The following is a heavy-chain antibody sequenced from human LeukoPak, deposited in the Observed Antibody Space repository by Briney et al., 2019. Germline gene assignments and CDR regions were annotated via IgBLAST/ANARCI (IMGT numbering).Heavy chain of an antibody. CDR3: AREKGLSTVTYDKAFDI. D-gene: IGHD4-17*01. CDR1: GGSLSGYY. CDR2: IYTSGST. V-gene: IGHV4-4*07. J-gene: IGHJ3*02. Sequence: SETLSLTCTVSGGSLSGYYWSWIRQPPGKGLEWIGRIYTSGSTNYNPSLKSRVTMSVDTSKNQFSLKLSSVTAADTAVYYCAREKGLSTVTYDKAFDIWGQGTMVTVSS.